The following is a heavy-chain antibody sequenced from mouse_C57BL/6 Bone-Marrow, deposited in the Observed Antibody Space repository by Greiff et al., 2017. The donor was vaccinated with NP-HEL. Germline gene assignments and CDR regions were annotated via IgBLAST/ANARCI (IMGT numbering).Heavy chain of an antibody. CDR1: GFSLTSYG. D-gene: IGHD3-3*01. CDR2: IWSGGST. V-gene: IGHV2-2*01. J-gene: IGHJ3*01. Sequence: VQLQQSGPGLVQPSQSLSITCTVSGFSLTSYGVHWVRQSPGKGLEWLGVIWSGGSTDYNAAFISRLSISKDTSKSQVCFKMNSLQDDDTAIYYCARWGGTGFAYWGQGTLVTVSA. CDR3: ARWGGTGFAY.